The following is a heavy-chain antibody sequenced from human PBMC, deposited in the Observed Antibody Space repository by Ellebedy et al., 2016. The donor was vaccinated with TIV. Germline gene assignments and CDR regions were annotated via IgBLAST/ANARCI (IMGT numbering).Heavy chain of an antibody. D-gene: IGHD2-2*02. CDR2: ISWNSGNI. J-gene: IGHJ6*03. CDR1: GFTFHDYA. Sequence: SLKISXAASGFTFHDYAMHWVRQTPGKGLEWVSGISWNSGNIDYVDSVKGRFTISRDNAKNSLYLQMNSLRAEDTALYYCAKDMGLYCSSSNCHKGFDCYMDVWGKGTTVTVSS. V-gene: IGHV3-9*01. CDR3: AKDMGLYCSSSNCHKGFDCYMDV.